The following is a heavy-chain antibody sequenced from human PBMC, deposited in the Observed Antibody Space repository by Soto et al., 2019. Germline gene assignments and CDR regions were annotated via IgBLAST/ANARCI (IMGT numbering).Heavy chain of an antibody. D-gene: IGHD3-3*01. CDR2: MNPNSGNT. CDR3: ARVLIREYYAFWSGPYGGSYYYYYYGMDV. Sequence: GSVKVSCKASGYTFTSYDISWVRQATGQGLEWMGWMNPNSGNTGYAQKFQGRVTMTRNTSISTAYMELSSLRSDDTAVYYCARVLIREYYAFWSGPYGGSYYYYYYGMDVWGQGTTVTVSS. CDR1: GYTFTSYD. J-gene: IGHJ6*02. V-gene: IGHV1-8*01.